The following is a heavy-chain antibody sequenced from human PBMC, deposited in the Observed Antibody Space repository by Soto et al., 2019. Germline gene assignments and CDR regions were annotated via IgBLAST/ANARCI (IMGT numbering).Heavy chain of an antibody. V-gene: IGHV5-51*01. Sequence: PGESLKISCKGSGYSFTSYWIGWVRQMPGKGLEWMGIIYPGDSDTRYSPSFQGQVTISADKSISTAYLQWSSLKASDTAMYYCARAHSIAVAGTSLHYWGQGTLVTVSS. D-gene: IGHD6-19*01. CDR3: ARAHSIAVAGTSLHY. J-gene: IGHJ4*02. CDR2: IYPGDSDT. CDR1: GYSFTSYW.